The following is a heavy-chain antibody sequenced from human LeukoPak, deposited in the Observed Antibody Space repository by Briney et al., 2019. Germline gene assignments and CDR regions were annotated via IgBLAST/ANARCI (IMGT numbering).Heavy chain of an antibody. CDR3: ARTFYAPYYDSSADWFDP. D-gene: IGHD3-22*01. CDR1: GGSFSGYY. Sequence: SETLSLTCAVYGGSFSGYYWSWIRQPPGKGLEWIGEINHSGSTNYNPSLKSRVTISVDTSKNQFSLKLSSVTAADTAVYYCARTFYAPYYDSSADWFDPWGQGTLVTVSS. V-gene: IGHV4-34*01. CDR2: INHSGST. J-gene: IGHJ5*02.